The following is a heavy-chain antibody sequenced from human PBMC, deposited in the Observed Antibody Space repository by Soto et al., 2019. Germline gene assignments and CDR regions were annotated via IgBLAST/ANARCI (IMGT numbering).Heavy chain of an antibody. Sequence: PGLPKRVSYAVAGFNSISYSRSWVRKNTGKGLEWVSSISSSSSYIYYADSVKGRFTISRDNAKNSLYLQMNSLRAEDTAVYYCARNGYDFWSGRQGYYFDYWGQGTLVTVSS. CDR2: ISSSSSYI. D-gene: IGHD3-3*01. CDR1: GFNSISYS. J-gene: IGHJ4*02. V-gene: IGHV3-21*01. CDR3: ARNGYDFWSGRQGYYFDY.